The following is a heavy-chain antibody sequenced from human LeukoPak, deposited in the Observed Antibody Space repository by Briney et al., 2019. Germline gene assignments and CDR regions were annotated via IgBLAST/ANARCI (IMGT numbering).Heavy chain of an antibody. J-gene: IGHJ4*02. V-gene: IGHV4-59*01. CDR2: IYYSGST. CDR1: GGSISSYY. D-gene: IGHD6-19*01. CDR3: ARVPPRSSGWYFFDY. Sequence: SETLSLTCTVSGGSISSYYWSWIRQPPGKGLEWIGHIYYSGSTNYNPSLKSRVTISVDTSKNQFSLKLNSVTAADTAVYYCARVPPRSSGWYFFDYWGQGTLVTVSS.